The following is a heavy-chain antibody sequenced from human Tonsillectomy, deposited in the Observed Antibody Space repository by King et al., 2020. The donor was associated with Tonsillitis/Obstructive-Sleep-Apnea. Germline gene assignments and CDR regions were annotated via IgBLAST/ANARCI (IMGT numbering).Heavy chain of an antibody. D-gene: IGHD2-15*01. CDR3: ARGDGYCSPASLPGPCYYYGMDV. CDR2: ISYDGSNK. CDR1: GFTFSGYA. V-gene: IGHV3-30*04. Sequence: QLVQSGGGVVQPGSSLRLSCATSGFTFSGYAMHWVRQAPGKGLEWVAVISYDGSNKHSADSLKGRITISRDNSKNTLYLQMNSLRVEDTAVYYCARGDGYCSPASLPGPCYYYGMDVWGQGTTVTVSS. J-gene: IGHJ6*02.